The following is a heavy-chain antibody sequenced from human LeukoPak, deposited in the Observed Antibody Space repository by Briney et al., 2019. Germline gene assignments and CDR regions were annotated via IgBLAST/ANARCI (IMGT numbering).Heavy chain of an antibody. J-gene: IGHJ6*03. D-gene: IGHD3-3*01. CDR3: ARGAEVVVLRLNYMDV. CDR2: ISSSGTTI. Sequence: GGSLRLSCAASGFTFSSYAMSWLRQAPGKGLEWVSHISSSGTTIYYADSVKGRFTISRENAKTSLFLQMTSLRAEDTAVYYFARGAEVVVLRLNYMDVWGKGTTVTVSS. CDR1: GFTFSSYA. V-gene: IGHV3-48*03.